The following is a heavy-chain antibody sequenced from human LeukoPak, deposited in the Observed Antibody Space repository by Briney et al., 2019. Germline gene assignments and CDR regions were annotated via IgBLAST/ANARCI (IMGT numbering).Heavy chain of an antibody. D-gene: IGHD6-19*01. CDR3: ASEILYSSGWYYFDY. CDR2: IYHSGST. V-gene: IGHV4-4*02. CDR1: GGSISSSNW. J-gene: IGHJ4*02. Sequence: SETLSLTCAVSGGSISSSNWWSWVRQPPGKGLEWIGEIYHSGSTNYNPSLKSRVTISVDKSKNQFSLRLSSVTAAETAVYYCASEILYSSGWYYFDYWGQGTLVTVSS.